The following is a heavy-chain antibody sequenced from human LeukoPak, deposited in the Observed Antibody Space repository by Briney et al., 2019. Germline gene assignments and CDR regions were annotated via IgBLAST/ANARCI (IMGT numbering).Heavy chain of an antibody. CDR3: ARDAQLASGGAFDI. J-gene: IGHJ3*02. CDR2: ISYDGSNK. Sequence: PGGSLRLSCAASGFTFSTYWMSWVRQAPGKGLEWVAVISYDGSNKYYADSVKGRFTISRDNSKNTLYLQMNSLRAEDTAVYYCARDAQLASGGAFDIWGQGTMVTVSS. V-gene: IGHV3-30-3*01. CDR1: GFTFSTYW. D-gene: IGHD6-6*01.